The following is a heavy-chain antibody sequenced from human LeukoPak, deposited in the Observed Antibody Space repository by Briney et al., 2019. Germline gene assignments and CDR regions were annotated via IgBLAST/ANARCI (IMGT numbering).Heavy chain of an antibody. V-gene: IGHV3-23*01. CDR3: AQSNTQKSPIDY. CDR1: GFTFSTYG. J-gene: IGHJ4*02. Sequence: PGGSLRLSCAGSGFTFSTYGMTWVRQAPGKGLEWVSAISGSGGSIYYADSVKGRFTISRDNSKNTLFLQMNSLRAEDTAVYYCAQSNTQKSPIDYWGQGTLVTVSS. D-gene: IGHD1/OR15-1a*01. CDR2: ISGSGGSI.